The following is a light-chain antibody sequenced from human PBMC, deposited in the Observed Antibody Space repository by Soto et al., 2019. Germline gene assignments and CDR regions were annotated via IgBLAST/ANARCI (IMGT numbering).Light chain of an antibody. CDR3: QQYYSYSRT. Sequence: DIQMTQSPSTLSASVGDRVTTTCRASQSINSWLAWYQQRPGKAPKLLISQASSLESGVPSRFSGSGSATEFTLTISSLQPDDFATYYCQQYYSYSRTFGQGTTVEIK. CDR1: QSINSW. V-gene: IGKV1-5*03. CDR2: QAS. J-gene: IGKJ1*01.